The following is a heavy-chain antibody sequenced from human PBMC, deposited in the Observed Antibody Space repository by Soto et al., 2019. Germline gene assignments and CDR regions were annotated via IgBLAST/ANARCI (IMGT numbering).Heavy chain of an antibody. CDR2: VFHTGTT. V-gene: IGHV4-4*02. CDR3: ASGAGWYAVHS. CDR1: GDSVSSPYY. Sequence: QVQLQESGPGLVKPSGTLSLTCAVSGDSVSSPYYWCWVRQPPGKGLEWIGEVFHTGTTSSNPSLRSRVTISMDKSNNQPSLDLTSVTAAHTAVYYVASGAGWYAVHSWGTGNLV. D-gene: IGHD6-19*01. J-gene: IGHJ4*02.